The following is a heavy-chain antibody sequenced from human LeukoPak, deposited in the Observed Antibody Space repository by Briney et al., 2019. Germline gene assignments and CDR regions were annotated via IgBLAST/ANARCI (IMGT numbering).Heavy chain of an antibody. D-gene: IGHD3-9*01. CDR1: GGSLSGHY. CDR3: ARHGILTDHSVKI. CDR2: VFHTGIT. J-gene: IGHJ4*02. Sequence: PSETLSLTCTVSGGSLSGHYWSWIRQPPGKRLEWIGTVFHTGITHYNPSFKSRISISVDTSKNQFSLNLNSVTAADTALYYCARHGILTDHSVKIWGQGALVTVSA. V-gene: IGHV4-59*08.